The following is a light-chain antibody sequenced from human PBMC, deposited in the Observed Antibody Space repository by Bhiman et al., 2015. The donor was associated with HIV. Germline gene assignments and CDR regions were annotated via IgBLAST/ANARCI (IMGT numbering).Light chain of an antibody. CDR2: DVT. J-gene: IGLJ1*01. CDR3: CSFAGTYQPYL. V-gene: IGLV2-14*03. Sequence: QSALTQPASVSGSPGQSITISCTGTSSDVGSYHYVSWYQQHPGRAPKVIIYDVTKRPSGVSNRFSGSKSGKSASLTISGLQAEDEANYFCCSFAGTYQPYLFGSGTKVTVL. CDR1: SSDVGSYHY.